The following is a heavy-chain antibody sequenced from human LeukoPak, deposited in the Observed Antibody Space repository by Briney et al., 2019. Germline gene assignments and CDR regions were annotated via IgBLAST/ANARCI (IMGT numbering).Heavy chain of an antibody. CDR3: AVVAAGTYDY. CDR1: GFTFSSYS. Sequence: GGSLRLSCAASGFTFSSYSMNWVRQAPGKGLEWVSSISSSSSYTYYADSVKGRFTISRDNAKNSLYLQMNSLRAEDTAVYYCAVVAAGTYDYWGQGTLVTVSS. CDR2: ISSSSSYT. D-gene: IGHD6-13*01. J-gene: IGHJ4*02. V-gene: IGHV3-21*01.